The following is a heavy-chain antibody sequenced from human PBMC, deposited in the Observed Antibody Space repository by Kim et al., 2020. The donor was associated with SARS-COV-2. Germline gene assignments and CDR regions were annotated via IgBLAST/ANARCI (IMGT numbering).Heavy chain of an antibody. D-gene: IGHD2-2*02. V-gene: IGHV5-51*01. CDR2: IYPGDSDT. CDR1: GYSFTSYW. J-gene: IGHJ4*02. CDR3: ARQRYCSSTSCYSWFGELSLYFDY. Sequence: GESLKISCKGSGYSFTSYWIGWVRQMPGKGLEWMGIIYPGDSDTRYTPSFQGQVTISADKSIRTAYLQWSSLKASDTAMYYCARQRYCSSTSCYSWFGELSLYFDYWGQGTLVTVSS.